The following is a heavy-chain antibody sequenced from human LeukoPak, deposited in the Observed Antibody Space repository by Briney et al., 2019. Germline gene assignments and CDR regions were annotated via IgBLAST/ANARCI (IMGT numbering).Heavy chain of an antibody. V-gene: IGHV1-69*04. J-gene: IGHJ4*02. CDR1: GGTFSSYA. CDR3: ARADSVDYYDSSGYPDY. D-gene: IGHD3-22*01. CDR2: IIPILGIA. Sequence: ASVKVSCKASGGTFSSYAISWVRQAPGQGLEWMGRIIPILGIANYAQKFQGRVTITADKSTSTAYMELSSLRSEDMAVYYCARADSVDYYDSSGYPDYWGQGTLVTVSS.